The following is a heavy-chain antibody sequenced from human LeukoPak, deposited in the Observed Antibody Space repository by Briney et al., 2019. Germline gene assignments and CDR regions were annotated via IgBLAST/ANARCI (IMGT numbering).Heavy chain of an antibody. D-gene: IGHD3-10*01. CDR2: FVSGGSDT. Sequence: PGGSLRLSCRGSGLTFSRESMNWVRQAPGKGLEWVSSFVSGGSDTYYADSVKGRFTMSRDNAENSLYLQMNNLRGEDTAVYYCARTMVRGVRDAFDAWGQGTLVAVS. CDR3: ARTMVRGVRDAFDA. V-gene: IGHV3-21*01. CDR1: GLTFSRES. J-gene: IGHJ3*01.